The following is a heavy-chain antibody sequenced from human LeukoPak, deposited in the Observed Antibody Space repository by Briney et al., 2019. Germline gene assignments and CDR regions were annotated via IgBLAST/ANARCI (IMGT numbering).Heavy chain of an antibody. CDR3: AKDDPKAYFDY. CDR2: IRSDGSTK. J-gene: IGHJ4*02. CDR1: GITVSSNY. Sequence: PGGSLRLSCAASGITVSSNYMSWVRQAPGKGLEWVAFIRSDGSTKYYADSVKGRFTISRDNSKNTVYLQMNSLRAEDTAVYYCAKDDPKAYFDYWGQGNLVTVSS. V-gene: IGHV3-30*02.